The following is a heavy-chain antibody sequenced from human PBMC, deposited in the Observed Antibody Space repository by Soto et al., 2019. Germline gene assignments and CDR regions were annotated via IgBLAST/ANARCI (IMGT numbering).Heavy chain of an antibody. D-gene: IGHD6-19*01. V-gene: IGHV4-59*01. CDR1: GGSISSYY. J-gene: IGHJ6*02. CDR2: IYYSGST. CDR3: ARVPSGRGWSLLNYDGLDV. Sequence: QVQLQESGPGLVKPSETLSLTCTVSGGSISSYYWSWIRQPPGKGLEWIGSIYYSGSTNYNPSLKSRVTILVDTSKNQFSLKLSSVTAADTAVYYCARVPSGRGWSLLNYDGLDVWGQGTTVTVSS.